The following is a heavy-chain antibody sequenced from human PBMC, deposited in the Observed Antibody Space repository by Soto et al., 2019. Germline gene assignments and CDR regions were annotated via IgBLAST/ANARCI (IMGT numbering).Heavy chain of an antibody. CDR2: INGGSNNK. D-gene: IGHD1-26*01. Sequence: GGSLRLSCEGSGFTFSTYSMNWVRQAPGKGLEWISHINGGSNNKTYADSVKGRFTISRDNAKNTLYLQMNSMRVEDTAVYYCAKSKGGVSNGPTTYWGQGTLVTVSS. CDR1: GFTFSTYS. J-gene: IGHJ4*02. CDR3: AKSKGGVSNGPTTY. V-gene: IGHV3-48*01.